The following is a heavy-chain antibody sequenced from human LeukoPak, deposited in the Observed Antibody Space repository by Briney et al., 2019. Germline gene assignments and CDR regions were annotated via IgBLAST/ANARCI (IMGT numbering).Heavy chain of an antibody. Sequence: GGSLRLSCAASGFTFSSYGMHWVRQAPGKGLEWVAVISYDGSNKYYADSVKGRFTISRDNSKNTLYLQMNSLRAEDTAVYYCAKRHAYGSGSYFDYWGQGTLVTVSS. J-gene: IGHJ4*02. CDR2: ISYDGSNK. D-gene: IGHD3-10*01. CDR1: GFTFSSYG. V-gene: IGHV3-30*18. CDR3: AKRHAYGSGSYFDY.